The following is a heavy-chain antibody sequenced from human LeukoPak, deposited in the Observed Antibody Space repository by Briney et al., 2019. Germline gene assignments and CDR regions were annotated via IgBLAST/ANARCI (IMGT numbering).Heavy chain of an antibody. D-gene: IGHD6-19*01. J-gene: IGHJ4*02. V-gene: IGHV1-2*02. CDR2: INPNSGGT. Sequence: GASVKVSCKASGYTFTGYYMHWVRQAPGQGLEWMGWINPNSGGTNYAQKFQGRVTMTRDTSIGTACMELSRLRSDDTAVYYCARSDSSGWHFDYWGQGTLVTVSS. CDR3: ARSDSSGWHFDY. CDR1: GYTFTGYY.